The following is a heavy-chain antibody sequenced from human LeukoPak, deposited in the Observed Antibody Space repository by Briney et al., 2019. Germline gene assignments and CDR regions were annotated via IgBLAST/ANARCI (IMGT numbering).Heavy chain of an antibody. D-gene: IGHD6-19*01. J-gene: IGHJ4*02. Sequence: SETLSLTCTVSGGSTSSYYWSWIRQPPGKGLEWIGYIYYSGSTNYNPSLKSRVTISVDTSKNQFSLKLSSVTAADTAVYYCARGYSSGWYAAMPGYWGQGTLVTVSS. V-gene: IGHV4-59*01. CDR3: ARGYSSGWYAAMPGY. CDR2: IYYSGST. CDR1: GGSTSSYY.